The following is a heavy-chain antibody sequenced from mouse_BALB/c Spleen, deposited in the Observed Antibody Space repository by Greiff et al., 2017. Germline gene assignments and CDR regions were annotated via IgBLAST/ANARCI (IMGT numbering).Heavy chain of an antibody. CDR1: GFTFSSYA. Sequence: EVKLVESGGGLVKPGGSLKLSCAASGFTFSSYAMSWVHQTPEKRLEWVASISSGGSTYYPDSVKGRFTISRDNARNILYLQMSSLRSEDTAMYYCARGPYGNYGYYYAMDYWGQGTSVTVSS. J-gene: IGHJ4*01. CDR2: ISSGGST. V-gene: IGHV5-6-5*01. CDR3: ARGPYGNYGYYYAMDY. D-gene: IGHD2-1*01.